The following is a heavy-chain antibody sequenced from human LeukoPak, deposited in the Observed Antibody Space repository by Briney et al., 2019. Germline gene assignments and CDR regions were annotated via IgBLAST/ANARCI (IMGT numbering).Heavy chain of an antibody. D-gene: IGHD5-18*01. CDR1: GFTFSSYS. Sequence: PGGSLRLSCAASGFTFSSYSMNWVRQAPGKGLEWVSSISSSSSYIYYADSVKGRFTISRDNAKNSLYLQMNSLRAEDTAVYYCARGPRDTGTWIQLWSTFDYWGQGTLVTVSS. J-gene: IGHJ4*02. V-gene: IGHV3-21*04. CDR3: ARGPRDTGTWIQLWSTFDY. CDR2: ISSSSSYI.